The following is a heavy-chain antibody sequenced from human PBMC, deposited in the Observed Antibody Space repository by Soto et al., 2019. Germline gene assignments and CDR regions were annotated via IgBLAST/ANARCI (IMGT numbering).Heavy chain of an antibody. CDR2: ISYDGSNK. Sequence: PGGSLSLSCAASGFTFSSYAMHWVRQAPGKGLEWVAVISYDGSNKYYADSVKGRFTISRDNSKNTLYLQMNSLRAEDTAVYYCARGDYYDSSYYYYGMDVWGQGTTVTVSS. CDR1: GFTFSSYA. D-gene: IGHD3-22*01. J-gene: IGHJ6*02. CDR3: ARGDYYDSSYYYYGMDV. V-gene: IGHV3-30-3*01.